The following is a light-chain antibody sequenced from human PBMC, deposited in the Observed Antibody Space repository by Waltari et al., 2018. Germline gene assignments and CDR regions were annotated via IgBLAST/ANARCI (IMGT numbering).Light chain of an antibody. V-gene: IGKV2-28*01. CDR2: LGS. J-gene: IGKJ5*01. Sequence: DIVMTQSPLSLPVTPGETASISCRSSQSLDSNGYKYFDCYLQKPGQSPQCLIYLGSNRASGVPDRFSGSGSDTDFTLKISRVEAEDVGIYYCMQGLQTPTFGQGTRLDI. CDR1: QSLDSNGYKY. CDR3: MQGLQTPT.